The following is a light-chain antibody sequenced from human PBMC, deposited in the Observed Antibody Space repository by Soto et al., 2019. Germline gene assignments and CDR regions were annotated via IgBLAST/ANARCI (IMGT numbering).Light chain of an antibody. V-gene: IGKV1-17*03. CDR1: QGIGND. CDR2: GAS. Sequence: DIQMTQSPSAMSASVGDRVTITCRASQGIGNDLAWFQQKPGKVPKRLIYGASSLQSGAPSRFSGSGSGTDFTLTISSLQPEDFATYYCLQRNTYPWTFGQGTKVEIK. J-gene: IGKJ1*01. CDR3: LQRNTYPWT.